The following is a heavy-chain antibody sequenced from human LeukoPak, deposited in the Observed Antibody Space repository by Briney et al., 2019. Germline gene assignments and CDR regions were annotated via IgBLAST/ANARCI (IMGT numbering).Heavy chain of an antibody. CDR3: ARWGREYSNSGSTYNWFDP. Sequence: SETLSLTCAVYGGSFSGYYWSWIRQPPGKGLERIGEINHSGSTNYNPSLKSRVTISVDTSKNQFSLKLSSVTAADPAVYYCARWGREYSNSGSTYNWFDPWGQGTLVTVSS. V-gene: IGHV4-34*01. CDR2: INHSGST. CDR1: GGSFSGYY. D-gene: IGHD6-6*01. J-gene: IGHJ5*02.